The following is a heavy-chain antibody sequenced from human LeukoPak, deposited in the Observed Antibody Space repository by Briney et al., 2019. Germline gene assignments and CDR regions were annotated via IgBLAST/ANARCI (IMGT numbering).Heavy chain of an antibody. J-gene: IGHJ4*02. D-gene: IGHD1-1*01. CDR3: ARSTTGTTTGCFDY. CDR1: GYTFTSYG. V-gene: IGHV1-18*01. CDR2: ISAYNGNT. Sequence: VSVNVSCKASGYTFTSYGISWVRQAPGQGLEWMEWISAYNGNTNYAQKLQGRVTMTTDTSTSTAYMELRSLRSDDTAVYYCARSTTGTTTGCFDYWGQGTLVSVSS.